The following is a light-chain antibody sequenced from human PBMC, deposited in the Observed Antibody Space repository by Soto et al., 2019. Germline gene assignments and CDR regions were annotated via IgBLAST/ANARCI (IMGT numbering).Light chain of an antibody. CDR1: SSDVGSYNL. CDR3: CSYVGSSTLV. CDR2: ESS. V-gene: IGLV2-23*01. Sequence: QSALTQPASVSGSPGQSITISCTGTSSDVGSYNLVSWYRQHPGKAPKLMIYESSKRLSGLSNRFSGSKSGNTASLTISGLQAEDEADYYCCSYVGSSTLVFGGGTKLTVL. J-gene: IGLJ3*02.